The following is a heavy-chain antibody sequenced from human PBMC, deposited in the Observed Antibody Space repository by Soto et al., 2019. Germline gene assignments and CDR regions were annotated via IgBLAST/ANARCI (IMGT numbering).Heavy chain of an antibody. J-gene: IGHJ3*02. CDR2: IKEDGREK. V-gene: IGHV3-7*01. CDR3: AREEGVGFWSGSEWVFNDAFDI. D-gene: IGHD3-3*01. CDR1: GFTFSSHW. Sequence: SLRLSCTASGFTFSSHWMSWVRQAPGKGLQWVANIKEDGREKYYVDSVKGRFTISRDNVKNSLYLQMNSLRVEDTAVYYCAREEGVGFWSGSEWVFNDAFDIWGQGTMVTVSS.